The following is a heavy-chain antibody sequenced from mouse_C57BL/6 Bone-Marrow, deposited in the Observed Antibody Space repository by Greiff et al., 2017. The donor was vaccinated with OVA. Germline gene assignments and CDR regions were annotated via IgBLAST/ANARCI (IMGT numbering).Heavy chain of an antibody. D-gene: IGHD2-3*01. J-gene: IGHJ3*01. Sequence: EVQLVESGPVLVKPGASVKMSCKASGYTFTDYYMNWVKQSHGKSLEWIGVINPYNGGTSYNQKFKGKATLTVDKSSSTAYMELNSLTSEDSAVYYCARKDGYTEWFAYWGQGTLVTVSA. CDR1: GYTFTDYY. V-gene: IGHV1-19*01. CDR2: INPYNGGT. CDR3: ARKDGYTEWFAY.